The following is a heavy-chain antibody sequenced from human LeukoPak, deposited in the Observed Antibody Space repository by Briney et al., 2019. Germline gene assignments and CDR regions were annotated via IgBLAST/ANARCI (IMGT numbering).Heavy chain of an antibody. CDR1: GYTFTSYY. Sequence: GASVKVSCKAFGYTFTSYYMHWVRQAPGQGLEWMGKIKPSGGSTSYAQKFQGRVTMTRDTYTRTEYMEMRRQRDEDTAVYYCARDNSVEDTAWCFHPWGQGTLVTVSS. J-gene: IGHJ5*02. D-gene: IGHD2-8*02. CDR2: IKPSGGST. CDR3: ARDNSVEDTAWCFHP. V-gene: IGHV1-46*01.